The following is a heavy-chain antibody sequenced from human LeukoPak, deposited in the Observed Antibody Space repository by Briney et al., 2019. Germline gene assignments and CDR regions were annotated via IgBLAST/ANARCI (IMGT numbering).Heavy chain of an antibody. V-gene: IGHV5-51*01. CDR2: IYPGDSDT. Sequence: GESLKISCKGSGYSFTSYWIGWVRQMPGKGLEWMGIIYPGDSDTRYSPSFQGQVTISADKSISTAYLQWSSLKASDTAMYYCARAPGDTAMVEYFDYWGQGTLVTVSS. CDR3: ARAPGDTAMVEYFDY. D-gene: IGHD5-18*01. J-gene: IGHJ4*02. CDR1: GYSFTSYW.